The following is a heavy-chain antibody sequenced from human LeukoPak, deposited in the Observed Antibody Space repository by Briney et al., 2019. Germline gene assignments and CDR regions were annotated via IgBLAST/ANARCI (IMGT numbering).Heavy chain of an antibody. D-gene: IGHD6-19*01. CDR2: IYYSGST. J-gene: IGHJ4*02. Sequence: AETLILTCTVSGGSISSYYWSWIRQPPGKGLEWIGYIYYSGSTYYNPSLKSRVTISVDTSKNQFSLKLSSVTAADTAVYYCARRGSSGFFDYWGQGTLVTVSS. CDR3: ARRGSSGFFDY. CDR1: GGSISSYY. V-gene: IGHV4-59*08.